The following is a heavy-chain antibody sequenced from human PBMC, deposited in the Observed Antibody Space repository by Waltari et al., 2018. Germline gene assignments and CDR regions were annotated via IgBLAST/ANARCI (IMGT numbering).Heavy chain of an antibody. CDR2: INHSGST. CDR1: GGSFSGYY. D-gene: IGHD2-15*01. Sequence: QVQLQQWGAGLLKPSETLSLTCAVYGGSFSGYYWSWIRQPPGKGLEWIGEINHSGSTNYNPSLKSRVTISVDTAKNQFSLKLSFVTAADTAVYYCARYCSGGSCSSGGLDYWGQGTLVTVSS. J-gene: IGHJ4*02. V-gene: IGHV4-34*01. CDR3: ARYCSGGSCSSGGLDY.